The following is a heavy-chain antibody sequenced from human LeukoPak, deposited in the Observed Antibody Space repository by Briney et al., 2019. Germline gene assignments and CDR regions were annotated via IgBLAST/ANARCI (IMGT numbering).Heavy chain of an antibody. D-gene: IGHD2-2*01. J-gene: IGHJ4*02. V-gene: IGHV3-7*01. CDR1: GFTFSSYW. CDR2: IEEDGSEK. Sequence: GGSLRLSCAAFGFTFSSYWMSWVRQAPGKGLEWVANIEEDGSEKYYVDSVKGRFTISRDNAKNSLYLQMNSLRAEDTAVYYCVRGRYCNSISCDYFDYWGQGTLVTVSS. CDR3: VRGRYCNSISCDYFDY.